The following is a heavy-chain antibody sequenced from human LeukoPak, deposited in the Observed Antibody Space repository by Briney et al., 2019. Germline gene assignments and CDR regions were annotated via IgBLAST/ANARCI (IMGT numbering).Heavy chain of an antibody. D-gene: IGHD6-13*01. V-gene: IGHV4-59*01. CDR2: IYYSGST. CDR3: ARVLAAAGRPFDY. CDR1: GGSISSYY. Sequence: SETLSLTCTVSGGSISSYYWSWIRQPPGKGLEWIGYIYYSGSTNYNPSLKSRVTMSVDTSKNQFSLKLSSVTAADTAVYYCARVLAAAGRPFDYWGQGTLVTVSS. J-gene: IGHJ4*02.